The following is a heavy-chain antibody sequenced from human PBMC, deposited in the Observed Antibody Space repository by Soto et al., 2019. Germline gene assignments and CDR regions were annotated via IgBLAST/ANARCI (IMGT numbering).Heavy chain of an antibody. J-gene: IGHJ6*02. CDR3: AREGAAPYYYSGMDV. D-gene: IGHD6-6*01. V-gene: IGHV4-31*03. CDR1: GGSISSGGYF. Sequence: QVQLQESGPGLVKPSQTLSLTCTVSGGSISSGGYFWSWIRQHPGKGLEWIGFIYYSGSTYYNPSLKSRVTISVDTSKNQFSLKLSSVTAADTAVYYCAREGAAPYYYSGMDVWAQGTTVTVSS. CDR2: IYYSGST.